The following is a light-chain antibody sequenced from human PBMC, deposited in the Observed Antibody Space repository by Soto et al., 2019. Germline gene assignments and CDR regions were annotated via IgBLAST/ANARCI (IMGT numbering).Light chain of an antibody. CDR1: SSDVGGYNY. CDR2: EVI. CDR3: TSYTNSGNWV. J-gene: IGLJ3*02. Sequence: QSALTQPASVSGSPGQSITISCAGTSSDVGGYNYVSWYQQHPDKAPKLMIYEVINRPSGVSNRFSGSKSGNTASLTISGLQAEDEADYYCTSYTNSGNWVFGGGTKLIVL. V-gene: IGLV2-14*01.